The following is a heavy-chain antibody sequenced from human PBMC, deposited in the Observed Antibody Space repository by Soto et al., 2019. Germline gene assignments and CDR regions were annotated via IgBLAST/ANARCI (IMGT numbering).Heavy chain of an antibody. V-gene: IGHV4-34*01. CDR3: ARGQGSQLLYYFDY. D-gene: IGHD2-2*01. CDR2: INHSGST. J-gene: IGHJ4*02. Sequence: QVQLQQWGAGLLKPSETLSLTCAVYGGSFSGYYWSWIRQPPGKGLEWIGEINHSGSTNYNPSLKSRVTISVDTSKNQFSLKLSSVTAADTAVYYCARGQGSQLLYYFDYWGQGTLVTVSS. CDR1: GGSFSGYY.